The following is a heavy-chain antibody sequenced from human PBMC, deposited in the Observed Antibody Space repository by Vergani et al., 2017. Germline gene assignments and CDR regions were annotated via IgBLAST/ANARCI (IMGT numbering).Heavy chain of an antibody. CDR2: ISGSGGST. CDR1: GFTFSSYA. CDR3: AKDLAVGGTGYYYYGMDV. Sequence: EVQLLESGGGLVQPGGSLRLSCAASGFTFSSYAMSWVRQAPGKGLEWVSAISGSGGSTYYADSVKGRFTISRDNSKNTLYLQMNRLRAEDTAVYYCAKDLAVGGTGYYYYGMDVWGQGTTVTVSS. V-gene: IGHV3-23*01. J-gene: IGHJ6*02. D-gene: IGHD6-19*01.